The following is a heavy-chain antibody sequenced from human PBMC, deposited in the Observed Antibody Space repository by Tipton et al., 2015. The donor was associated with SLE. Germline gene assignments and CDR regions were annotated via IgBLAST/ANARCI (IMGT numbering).Heavy chain of an antibody. D-gene: IGHD2-15*01. CDR3: AGAWQGYCSGGTCYVLDY. J-gene: IGHJ4*02. CDR2: MYYNGSA. V-gene: IGHV4-59*11. CDR1: GGSISSHY. Sequence: TLSLTCTASGGSISSHYWSWFRQPPGKGREWIGYMYYNGSAHYNPSLRNRVTMSLDTSKNQFSLKLRSVTAADTAVYYCAGAWQGYCSGGTCYVLDYWGQGTLVTVSS.